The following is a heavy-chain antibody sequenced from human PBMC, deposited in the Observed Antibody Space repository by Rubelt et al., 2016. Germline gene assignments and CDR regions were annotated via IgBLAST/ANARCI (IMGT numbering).Heavy chain of an antibody. V-gene: IGHV4-34*01. CDR1: GGSFSGYY. J-gene: IGHJ4*02. CDR3: ARSGGSSWYDY. CDR2: INHSGST. D-gene: IGHD6-13*01. Sequence: VHLQQSGPGLVKPSETLSLTCAVYGGSFSGYYWSWIRQPPGKGLEWIGEINHSGSTNYNPSLKSRVTISVDTSKNQFSLKLSSVTAADTAVYYCARSGGSSWYDYWGQGTLVTVSS.